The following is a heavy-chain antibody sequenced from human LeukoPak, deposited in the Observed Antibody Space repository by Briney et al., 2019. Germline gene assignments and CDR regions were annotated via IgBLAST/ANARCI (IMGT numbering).Heavy chain of an antibody. CDR2: ISYDGSNK. CDR3: ATAYSSGWADY. Sequence: GGSLRLSCAASGINFSGYAMHWVRQAPGKGLEWVAIISYDGSNKNYADSVKGRLTISRDNSNNMLLLQLNSLRTDDTAVYFCATAYSSGWADYWGQGTLVTVSS. D-gene: IGHD6-19*01. CDR1: GINFSGYA. V-gene: IGHV3-30*04. J-gene: IGHJ4*02.